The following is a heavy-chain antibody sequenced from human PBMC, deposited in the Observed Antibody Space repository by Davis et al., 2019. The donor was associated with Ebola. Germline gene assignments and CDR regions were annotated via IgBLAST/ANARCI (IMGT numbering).Heavy chain of an antibody. J-gene: IGHJ4*02. CDR1: GFTFSSYN. Sequence: PGGSLRLSCAASGFTFSSYNMNWVRQAPGKGLEWVSYISSDSSIIYYADSVKGQFTISRDNSKNTLYLQMNSLRAEDTAVYYCAKDRSYYDSSGFLLWGQGTLVTVSS. D-gene: IGHD3-22*01. CDR3: AKDRSYYDSSGFLL. V-gene: IGHV3-48*01. CDR2: ISSDSSII.